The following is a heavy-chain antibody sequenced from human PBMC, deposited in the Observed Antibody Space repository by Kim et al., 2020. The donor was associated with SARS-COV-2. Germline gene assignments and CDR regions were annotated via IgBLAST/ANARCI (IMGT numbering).Heavy chain of an antibody. V-gene: IGHV4-34*01. CDR3: ARGKIVATSLRTRNNWFDP. Sequence: KSRVTISVDKSKNQFSLKLSAVTAADTAVYYCARGKIVATSLRTRNNWFDPWGQGTLVTVSS. J-gene: IGHJ5*02. D-gene: IGHD5-12*01.